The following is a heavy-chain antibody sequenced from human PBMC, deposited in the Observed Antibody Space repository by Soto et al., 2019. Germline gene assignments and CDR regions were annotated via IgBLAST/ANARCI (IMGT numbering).Heavy chain of an antibody. CDR3: AREPSRKAYDFWSTQTGQNYYYYYMDV. Sequence: GASVKVSCKASGYTFTSYAMHWVRQAPGQRLEWMGWINAGNGNTKYSQKFQGRVTITRDTSASTAYMELSSLRSEDTAVYYCAREPSRKAYDFWSTQTGQNYYYYYMDVWGKGTTVTVSS. CDR2: INAGNGNT. V-gene: IGHV1-3*01. J-gene: IGHJ6*03. CDR1: GYTFTSYA. D-gene: IGHD3-3*01.